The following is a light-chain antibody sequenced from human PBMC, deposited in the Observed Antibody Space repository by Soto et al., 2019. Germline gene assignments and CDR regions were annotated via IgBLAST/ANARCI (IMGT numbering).Light chain of an antibody. V-gene: IGKV3-20*01. CDR2: GAS. Sequence: EIVLTQSPGTLSLSPGERATLSCRASQSVSSSYLAWYQQKPGQAPRLLIYGASSRATGIPDRFSGSGSGTDFTLTISRLEPEDFAVYYCQQYGGAPPGLTFGGGTKVEMK. CDR1: QSVSSSY. J-gene: IGKJ4*01. CDR3: QQYGGAPPGLT.